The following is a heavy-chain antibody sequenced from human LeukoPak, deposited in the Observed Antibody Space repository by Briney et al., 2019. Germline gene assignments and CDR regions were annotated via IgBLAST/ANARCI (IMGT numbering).Heavy chain of an antibody. V-gene: IGHV4-4*09. CDR1: GGSISSYY. CDR3: ARLSYYYDSSGYRNWFDP. D-gene: IGHD3-22*01. CDR2: IYTSGST. Sequence: PSGTLSLTCTVSGGSISSYYWSWIRQPPGKGLEWIGYIYTSGSTNYNPSLKSRVTISVDTSKNQFSLKLSSVTAADTAVYCCARLSYYYDSSGYRNWFDPWGQGTLVTVSS. J-gene: IGHJ5*02.